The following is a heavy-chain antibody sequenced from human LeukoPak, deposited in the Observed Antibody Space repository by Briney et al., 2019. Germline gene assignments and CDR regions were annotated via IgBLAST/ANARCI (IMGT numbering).Heavy chain of an antibody. V-gene: IGHV3-7*01. Sequence: GGSLRLSCVASRFSLNNFWMIWVRQAPGKGLEWVANINEDGSEKNYVDSVKGRFTISRDNAKNSLYLQMNSLRAEDTAVYYCVRDRSRTTVTRFDSWGQGTLVTVSS. CDR3: VRDRSRTTVTRFDS. CDR1: RFSLNNFW. CDR2: INEDGSEK. J-gene: IGHJ4*02. D-gene: IGHD4-17*01.